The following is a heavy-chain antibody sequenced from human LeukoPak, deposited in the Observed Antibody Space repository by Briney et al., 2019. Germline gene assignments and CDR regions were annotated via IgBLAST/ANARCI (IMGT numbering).Heavy chain of an antibody. CDR1: GYTFTSYG. V-gene: IGHV1-18*01. Sequence: ASVKVSCKASGYTFTSYGISWVRQAPGQGLEWMGWISAYNGNTNYAQKLQGRVTMTTDTSTSTAYMELRSLRSDDTAVYYCASVLRYFDWLLPHDASDIWGQGTMVTVSS. CDR3: ASVLRYFDWLLPHDASDI. D-gene: IGHD3-9*01. CDR2: ISAYNGNT. J-gene: IGHJ3*02.